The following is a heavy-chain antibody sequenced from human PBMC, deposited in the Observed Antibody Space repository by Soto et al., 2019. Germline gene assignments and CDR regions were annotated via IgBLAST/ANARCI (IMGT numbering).Heavy chain of an antibody. D-gene: IGHD3-22*01. CDR3: ARYDSSGYYWPYYYYGMDV. CDR1: GFTFSSYA. CDR2: ISSSSSTI. J-gene: IGHJ6*02. Sequence: PGGSLRLSCAASGFTFSSYAMSWVRQAPGKGLEWVSYISSSSSTIYYADSVKGRFTISRDNAKNSLYLQMNSLRAEDTAVYCCARYDSSGYYWPYYYYGMDVWGQGTTVTVSS. V-gene: IGHV3-48*04.